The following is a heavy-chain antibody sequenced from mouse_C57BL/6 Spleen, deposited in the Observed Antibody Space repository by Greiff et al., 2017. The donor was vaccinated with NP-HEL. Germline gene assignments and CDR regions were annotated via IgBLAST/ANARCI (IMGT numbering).Heavy chain of an antibody. Sequence: EVKLVESGGDLVKPGGSLKLSCAASGFTFSSYGMSWVRQTPDKRLEWVATISSGGSYTYYPDSVKGRFTISRDNAKNTLYLQMSSLKSEDTAMYYCARLTAQATLFDYWGQGTTLTVSS. CDR3: ARLTAQATLFDY. V-gene: IGHV5-6*02. CDR1: GFTFSSYG. CDR2: ISSGGSYT. D-gene: IGHD3-2*02. J-gene: IGHJ2*01.